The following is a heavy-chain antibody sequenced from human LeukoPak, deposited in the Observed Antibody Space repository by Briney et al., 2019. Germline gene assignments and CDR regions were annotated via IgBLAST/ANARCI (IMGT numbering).Heavy chain of an antibody. CDR1: GFTFSSYG. J-gene: IGHJ5*02. V-gene: IGHV3-30*18. Sequence: GGSLRFSCAASGFTFSSYGMHWVRQAPGKGLEWVAVISYDGSNKYYADSVKGRFTISRDNSKNTLYLQMNSLRAEDTAVYYCAKDYYYDSSGTPLYNWFDPWGQGTLVTVSS. D-gene: IGHD3-22*01. CDR3: AKDYYYDSSGTPLYNWFDP. CDR2: ISYDGSNK.